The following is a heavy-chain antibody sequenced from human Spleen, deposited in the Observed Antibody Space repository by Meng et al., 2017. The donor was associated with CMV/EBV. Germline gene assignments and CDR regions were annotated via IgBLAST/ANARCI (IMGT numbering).Heavy chain of an antibody. CDR1: GGSISSSSYY. D-gene: IGHD3-3*01. J-gene: IGHJ3*02. V-gene: IGHV4-39*07. Sequence: SETLSLTCTVSGGSISSSSYYWGWIRQPPGKGLEWIGSIYYSGNTYYNPSLKSRVTISVDTSKNQFSLKLNSVSAADTAVYYCARGDLWSGKLAFDIWGQGTMVTVSS. CDR2: IYYSGNT. CDR3: ARGDLWSGKLAFDI.